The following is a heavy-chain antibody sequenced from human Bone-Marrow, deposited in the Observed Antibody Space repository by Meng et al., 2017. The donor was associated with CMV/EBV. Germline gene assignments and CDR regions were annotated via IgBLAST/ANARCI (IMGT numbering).Heavy chain of an antibody. J-gene: IGHJ6*02. Sequence: GESLKISCAASRFTFSSYGMHWVRQAPGKGLEWVAFIRYDGSNKYYADSVKGRFTISRDNSKNTLYLQMNSLRAEDTAVYYCAKDFITIFGVVILFNMHYGMDVWGQGTTVTVSS. CDR3: AKDFITIFGVVILFNMHYGMDV. V-gene: IGHV3-30*02. CDR1: RFTFSSYG. CDR2: IRYDGSNK. D-gene: IGHD3-3*01.